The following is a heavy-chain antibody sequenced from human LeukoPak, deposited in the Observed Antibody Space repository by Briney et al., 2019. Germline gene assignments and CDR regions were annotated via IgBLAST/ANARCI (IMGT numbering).Heavy chain of an antibody. D-gene: IGHD2-2*01. CDR2: ISAYNGNT. CDR3: ARDSALRTRGVPADY. CDR1: GYTFTSYG. V-gene: IGHV1-18*01. J-gene: IGHJ4*02. Sequence: ASVKVSCKASGYTFTSYGISWVRQAPGQGLEWMGWISAYNGNTNYAQKLQGRVTMTTDTSTSTAYMELRSLRSDDTAVYYCARDSALRTRGVPADYWGQGTLVTGSS.